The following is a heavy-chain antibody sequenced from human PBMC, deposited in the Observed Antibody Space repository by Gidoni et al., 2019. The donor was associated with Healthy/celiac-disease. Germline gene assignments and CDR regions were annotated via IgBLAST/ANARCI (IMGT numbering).Heavy chain of an antibody. Sequence: QVPLVQSGAEVKKPGASVKVSCKASGYTFTSYAMHWVRQAPGQRLEWMGWINAGNGNTKYSQKFKGRVTITRETSASTAYMELSSLRSEDTAVYYCARDKSDGAFDIWGQGTMVTVSS. CDR2: INAGNGNT. CDR1: GYTFTSYA. J-gene: IGHJ3*02. V-gene: IGHV1-3*01. CDR3: ARDKSDGAFDI.